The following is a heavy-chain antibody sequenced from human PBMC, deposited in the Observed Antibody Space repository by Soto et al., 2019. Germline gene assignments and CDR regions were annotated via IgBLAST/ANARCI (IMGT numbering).Heavy chain of an antibody. CDR2: IKEDGSEE. Sequence: EVQLVESGGGLVQPGGSLRLSCVDAGFTFSSYWMSWVRQAPVKGLEGVGNIKEDGSEENYGDSVKGRFTISRDNAKNSRYLQMSSLRAEDTAVYYCARIAASGRGWDVWGQGTTVVVSS. J-gene: IGHJ6*02. V-gene: IGHV3-7*01. D-gene: IGHD6-13*01. CDR1: GFTFSSYW. CDR3: ARIAASGRGWDV.